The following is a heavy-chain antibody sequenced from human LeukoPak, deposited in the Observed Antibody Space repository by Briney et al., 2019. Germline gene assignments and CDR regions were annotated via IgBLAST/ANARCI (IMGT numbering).Heavy chain of an antibody. CDR1: GGSISSGAYS. J-gene: IGHJ4*02. V-gene: IGHV4-30-4*07. Sequence: KTSETLSLTCAVSGGSISSGAYSWSWIRQPPGKGLEWIGYIYYSGSTHYNPSLKSRITISVDTSKKQFSLKLSSVTAADTAVYYCARIHEQWRGGYFDYWGQGTLVTVSS. D-gene: IGHD6-19*01. CDR2: IYYSGST. CDR3: ARIHEQWRGGYFDY.